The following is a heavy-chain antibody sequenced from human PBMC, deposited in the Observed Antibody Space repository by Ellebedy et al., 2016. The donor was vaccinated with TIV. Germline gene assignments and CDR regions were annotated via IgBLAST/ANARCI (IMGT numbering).Heavy chain of an antibody. CDR1: GGSFSGYF. J-gene: IGHJ4*02. CDR3: ARARGQYLYGSGSYFTN. V-gene: IGHV4-34*01. CDR2: VNPSGTT. D-gene: IGHD3-10*01. Sequence: MPSETLSLTCAVYGGSFSGYFWSWIRQPPGKGLEWIGEVNPSGTTNYNPSPKSRVTISVDTPKKQFSLRLTSVTAADTAVYYCARARGQYLYGSGSYFTNWGQGEMVTVSS.